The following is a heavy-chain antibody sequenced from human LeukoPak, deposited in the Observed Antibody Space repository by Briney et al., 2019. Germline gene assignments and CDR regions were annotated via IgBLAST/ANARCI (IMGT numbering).Heavy chain of an antibody. Sequence: ASVKVSCKASGYTFTSYGISWVRQAPGQGLEWMRWISAYNGNTNYAQKPQGRVTMTTDTSTSTAYMELRSLRSDDTAVHYCARAGDYPYYGMDVWGQGTTVTVSS. D-gene: IGHD4-17*01. CDR1: GYTFTSYG. CDR2: ISAYNGNT. V-gene: IGHV1-18*01. J-gene: IGHJ6*02. CDR3: ARAGDYPYYGMDV.